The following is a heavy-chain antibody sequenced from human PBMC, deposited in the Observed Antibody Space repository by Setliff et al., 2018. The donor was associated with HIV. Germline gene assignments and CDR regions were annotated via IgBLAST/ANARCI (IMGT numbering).Heavy chain of an antibody. J-gene: IGHJ1*01. Sequence: PGGSLRLSCAASGFNFRTYAMHWVRQAPGKGLDWVSLISFDGDNKYYADSVKGRFTISRDISKSTLYLQMNSLKTEDTAIYYCTTDSARRGSYYAGYFHHWGQGTLVTVSS. V-gene: IGHV3-30*04. CDR1: GFNFRTYA. CDR3: TTDSARRGSYYAGYFHH. D-gene: IGHD1-26*01. CDR2: ISFDGDNK.